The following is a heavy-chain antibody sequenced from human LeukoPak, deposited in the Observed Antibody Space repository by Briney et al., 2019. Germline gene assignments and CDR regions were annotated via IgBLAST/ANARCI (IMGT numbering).Heavy chain of an antibody. Sequence: GGSLRLSCAASGFTFSSYWMSWVRQAPGKGLEWVANIKQDGSEKYYVDSVKGRFTISRDNAENSLFLQMNSLRAEDTAVYYCARRFCSITSCYKYSDSWGQGTLVTVSS. CDR2: IKQDGSEK. V-gene: IGHV3-7*01. D-gene: IGHD2-2*02. J-gene: IGHJ4*02. CDR3: ARRFCSITSCYKYSDS. CDR1: GFTFSSYW.